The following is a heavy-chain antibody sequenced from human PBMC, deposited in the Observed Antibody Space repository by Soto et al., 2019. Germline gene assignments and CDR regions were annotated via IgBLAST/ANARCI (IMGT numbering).Heavy chain of an antibody. Sequence: QISLKESGPALVKPTQSLTLICTFSGFSLSTDPVGVGWIRQPPGKALEWLALIYWDDAEHYSPSLKTRLTIAKDPSKNQVVLTLTNMDPVDTATYFCAPSPRRGPLIYTFDIWGHGTMVTVSS. CDR1: GFSLSTDPVG. J-gene: IGHJ3*02. CDR2: IYWDDAE. D-gene: IGHD2-21*01. CDR3: APSPRRGPLIYTFDI. V-gene: IGHV2-5*02.